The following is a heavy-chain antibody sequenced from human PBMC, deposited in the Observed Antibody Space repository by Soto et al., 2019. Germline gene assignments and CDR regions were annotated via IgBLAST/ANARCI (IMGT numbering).Heavy chain of an antibody. CDR2: ISGSGGST. D-gene: IGHD2-15*01. V-gene: IGHV3-23*01. CDR3: AKDRVPLSGGSCCWFDP. CDR1: GFTFSSYA. Sequence: EVQLLESGGGLVQPGGSLRLSCAASGFTFSSYAMSWVRQAPGKGLEWVSVISGSGGSTYYADSVKGRFTISRDNSKNRLYLQMTRLRAEDTAVYYCAKDRVPLSGGSCCWFDPWGQGTLVTVSS. J-gene: IGHJ5*02.